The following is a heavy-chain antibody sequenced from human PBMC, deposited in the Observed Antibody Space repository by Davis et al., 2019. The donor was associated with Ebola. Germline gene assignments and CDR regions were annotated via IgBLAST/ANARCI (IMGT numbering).Heavy chain of an antibody. CDR3: ARGAYGDYIVKAFDI. Sequence: GESLKISCSASGFIFSTYVMSWVRQAPGKGLEWVSTYGTSADTYYADSVQGRFTISRDNSKNTLYLQMNSLRAEDTAIYYCARGAYGDYIVKAFDIWGQGTKVTVSS. V-gene: IGHV3-23*01. CDR1: GFIFSTYV. CDR2: GTSADT. D-gene: IGHD4-17*01. J-gene: IGHJ3*02.